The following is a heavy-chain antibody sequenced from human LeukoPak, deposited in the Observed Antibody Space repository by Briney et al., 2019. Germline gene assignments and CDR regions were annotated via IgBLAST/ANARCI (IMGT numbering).Heavy chain of an antibody. CDR1: GGSFSGYY. Sequence: PSETLSLTCAVYGGSFSGYYWSWIRQPPGKGLEWIGYIYYSGSTNYNPSLKSRVTISVDTSKNQFSLKLSSVTAADTAVYYCARARYCSSTSCAKRGYYYYMDVWGKGTTVTVSS. V-gene: IGHV4-59*01. CDR2: IYYSGST. J-gene: IGHJ6*03. CDR3: ARARYCSSTSCAKRGYYYYMDV. D-gene: IGHD2-2*01.